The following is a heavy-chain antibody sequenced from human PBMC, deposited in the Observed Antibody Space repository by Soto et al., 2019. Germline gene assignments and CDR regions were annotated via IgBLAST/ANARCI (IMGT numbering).Heavy chain of an antibody. CDR1: GFTFDDYA. V-gene: IGHV3-9*01. CDR2: ISWNSGNK. D-gene: IGHD3-9*01. Sequence: LRLSCAASGFTFDDYAMHWVRQAPGKGLEWVSGISWNSGNKGYADSVKGRFTISRDNAKNFLYLEMNSLRAEDTALYYCAKEAGLVRFFDWLSNGLDVWGQGTAVTVSS. CDR3: AKEAGLVRFFDWLSNGLDV. J-gene: IGHJ6*02.